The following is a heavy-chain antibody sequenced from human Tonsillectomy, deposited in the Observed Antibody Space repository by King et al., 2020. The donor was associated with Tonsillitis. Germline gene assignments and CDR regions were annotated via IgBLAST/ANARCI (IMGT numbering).Heavy chain of an antibody. V-gene: IGHV1-69*01. D-gene: IGHD5-24*01. CDR3: ARDVETGLFFDY. CDR2: IIPIFGTA. CDR1: GGTFSSHA. J-gene: IGHJ4*02. Sequence: VQLVESGAEVKKPGSSVKVSCKASGGTFSSHAISWVRQAPGQGLEWLGGIIPIFGTANYAQKFQGRVTITADESTSTAYMELSSLRSEDTAVYYCARDVETGLFFDYWGQGTLVTVSS.